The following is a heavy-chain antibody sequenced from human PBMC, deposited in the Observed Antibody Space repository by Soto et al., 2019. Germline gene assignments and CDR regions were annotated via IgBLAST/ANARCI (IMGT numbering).Heavy chain of an antibody. D-gene: IGHD2-21*02. Sequence: ILFNPACEFTFSGNAIHFGGRAPSKEQEWVAVISYDGSNKYYADSVKGRFTISRDNSKNTLYLQMNSLRAEDTAVYYCARDLVVVVTAISHLAFDIWGEGTIVNVSS. V-gene: IGHV3-30*01. CDR3: ARDLVVVVTAISHLAFDI. CDR2: ISYDGSNK. CDR1: EFTFSGNA. J-gene: IGHJ3*02.